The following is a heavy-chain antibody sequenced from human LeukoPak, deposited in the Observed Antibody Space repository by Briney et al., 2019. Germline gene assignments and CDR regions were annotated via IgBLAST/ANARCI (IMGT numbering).Heavy chain of an antibody. CDR2: ISAYNGNT. CDR3: ARTSIAARDSEFDP. Sequence: GASVKVSCKASGYTLSSYGISWVRQAPGQGLEWMGWISAYNGNTNYAQKLQGRVTMTTDTSTTTAYMELRSLRSDDTAVYYCARTSIAARDSEFDPWGQGTLVTVSS. D-gene: IGHD6-6*01. CDR1: GYTLSSYG. J-gene: IGHJ5*02. V-gene: IGHV1-18*01.